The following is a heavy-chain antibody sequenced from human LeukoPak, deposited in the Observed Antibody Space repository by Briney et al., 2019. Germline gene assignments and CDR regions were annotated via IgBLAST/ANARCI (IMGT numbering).Heavy chain of an antibody. D-gene: IGHD3-22*01. CDR3: ARGEYYYDSSGYYYGGYFQH. CDR2: IYYSGST. CDR1: GGSISGYY. V-gene: IGHV4-59*01. Sequence: SETLSLTCTVSGGSISGYYWSWIRQPPGKGLEWIGYIYYSGSTNYNPSLKSRVTISVDTSKNQFSLKLSSVTAADTAVYYCARGEYYYDSSGYYYGGYFQHWGQGTLVTVSS. J-gene: IGHJ1*01.